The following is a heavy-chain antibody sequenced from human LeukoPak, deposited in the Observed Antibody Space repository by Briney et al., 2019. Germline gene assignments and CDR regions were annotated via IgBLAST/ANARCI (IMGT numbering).Heavy chain of an antibody. CDR2: IYHSGST. CDR1: GGSISSGGYS. V-gene: IGHV4-30-2*05. CDR3: ARTIRRRYYFDY. D-gene: IGHD1-14*01. J-gene: IGHJ4*02. Sequence: SQTLSLTCAVSGGSISSGGYSWSWIRQPPGKGLEWIGYIYHSGSTYYNPSLKSRVTISVDTSKNQFSLKLSSVTAADTAVYYCARTIRRRYYFDYWGQGTLVTVSS.